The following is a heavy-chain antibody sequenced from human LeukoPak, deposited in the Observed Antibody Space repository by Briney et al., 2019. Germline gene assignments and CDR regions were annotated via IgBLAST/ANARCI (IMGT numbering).Heavy chain of an antibody. J-gene: IGHJ6*03. V-gene: IGHV1-2*02. CDR1: GYTFTGYY. D-gene: IGHD1-1*01. CDR2: INPNSGGT. Sequence: ASVKVSCKASGYTFTGYYMHWARQAPGQGLEWMGWINPNSGGTNYAQKFQGRVTMTRDTSISTAYMELSRLRSDDTAVYYCASWGTTSDHYYYYYMDVWGKGTTVTVSS. CDR3: ASWGTTSDHYYYYYMDV.